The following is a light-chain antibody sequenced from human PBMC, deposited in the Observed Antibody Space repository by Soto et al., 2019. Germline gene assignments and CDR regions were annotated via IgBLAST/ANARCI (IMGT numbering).Light chain of an antibody. Sequence: QSVLTQPASVSGSPGQSITISCTGTSSDVGAYNYVSWYQQHPGEAPKLMLYDVANRPSGVSNRFSGSKSGNTASLTISGLQAEDEADYYCNSYASSSTYVLGTGTKVTVL. CDR1: SSDVGAYNY. CDR2: DVA. CDR3: NSYASSSTYV. J-gene: IGLJ1*01. V-gene: IGLV2-14*01.